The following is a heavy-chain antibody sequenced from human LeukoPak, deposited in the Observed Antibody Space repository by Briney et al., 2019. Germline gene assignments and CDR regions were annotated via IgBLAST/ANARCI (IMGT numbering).Heavy chain of an antibody. CDR3: ARWAVVPAARNWFDP. V-gene: IGHV4-34*01. CDR1: GGSFSGYY. Sequence: PSETLSLTCAVYGGSFSGYYWSWIRQPPGKGLEWIGEINHSGSTNYNPSLKSRVTISVDTSKNQFSLKLSSVTAADTAVYYCARWAVVPAARNWFDPWGQGTLVTVSS. J-gene: IGHJ5*02. CDR2: INHSGST. D-gene: IGHD2-2*01.